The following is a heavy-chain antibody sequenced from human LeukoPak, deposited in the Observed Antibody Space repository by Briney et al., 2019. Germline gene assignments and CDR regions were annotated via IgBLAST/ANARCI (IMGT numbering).Heavy chain of an antibody. Sequence: PSETLSLTCTVSGGSISSYYWSWLRQPPGKGLEWIGYIYYSGSTNYNPSLKSRVTISVDTSKNQFSLKLSSVTAADTAVYYCARDIVVVPAATDYYYYMDVWGKGTTVTVSS. CDR1: GGSISSYY. CDR2: IYYSGST. V-gene: IGHV4-59*01. D-gene: IGHD2-2*01. J-gene: IGHJ6*03. CDR3: ARDIVVVPAATDYYYYMDV.